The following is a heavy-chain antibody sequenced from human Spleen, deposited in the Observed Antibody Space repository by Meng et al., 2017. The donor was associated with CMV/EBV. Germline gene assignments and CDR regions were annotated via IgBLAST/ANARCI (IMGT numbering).Heavy chain of an antibody. CDR2: ISSSGSSK. CDR1: GFILSDYY. Sequence: GESLKISCAGSGFILSDYYMSWIRQAPGKGLEWVSYISSSGSSKYYADSVQGRFTISRDNAKNSLYLQMNSLRAEDTAFYYCARDALSSGGDYWGQGALVTVSS. J-gene: IGHJ4*02. D-gene: IGHD6-19*01. CDR3: ARDALSSGGDY. V-gene: IGHV3-11*04.